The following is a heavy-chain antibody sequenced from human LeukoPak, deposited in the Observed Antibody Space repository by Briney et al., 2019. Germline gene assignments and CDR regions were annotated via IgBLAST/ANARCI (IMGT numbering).Heavy chain of an antibody. Sequence: SETLSLTCTVYGGSISSSSYYSGWIRQPPGKGLEWSGRIYYSVCTYYNPSLKSRVTIPIDTPKNQFSLKLTSVTAADTAVYYCAGALLTYISDSSAYSWGEGALVTVSS. J-gene: IGHJ4*02. D-gene: IGHD3-22*01. CDR1: GGSISSSSYY. V-gene: IGHV4-39*01. CDR3: AGALLTYISDSSAYS. CDR2: IYYSVCT.